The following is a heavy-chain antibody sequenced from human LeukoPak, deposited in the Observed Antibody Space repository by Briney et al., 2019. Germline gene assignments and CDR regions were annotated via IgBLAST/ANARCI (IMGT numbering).Heavy chain of an antibody. D-gene: IGHD6-19*01. CDR2: ISYDGSYK. Sequence: QPGRSLRHSCAASGFTFSNYGMHWVRQAPGKGPEWVAIISYDGSYKYYADSVKGRFTISRDNSKNTLYLQMNSLRDEDTAVYYCAKDREYSSGWRFDYWGQGTLVTVSS. J-gene: IGHJ4*02. CDR1: GFTFSNYG. CDR3: AKDREYSSGWRFDY. V-gene: IGHV3-30*18.